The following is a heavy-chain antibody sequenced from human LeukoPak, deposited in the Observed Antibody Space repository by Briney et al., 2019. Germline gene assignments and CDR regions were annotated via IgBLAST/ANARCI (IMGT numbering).Heavy chain of an antibody. Sequence: PGGSLRLSCAASGFTFSTYWMSWVRQAPGKGLEWVANTKQDGSEKHCVDSVRGRFTISRDNAKNSLYLQMNSLRAEDTAVYYCARDGGSGYAYDYWGQGTQVTVSS. D-gene: IGHD5-12*01. V-gene: IGHV3-7*01. CDR2: TKQDGSEK. CDR3: ARDGGSGYAYDY. J-gene: IGHJ4*02. CDR1: GFTFSTYW.